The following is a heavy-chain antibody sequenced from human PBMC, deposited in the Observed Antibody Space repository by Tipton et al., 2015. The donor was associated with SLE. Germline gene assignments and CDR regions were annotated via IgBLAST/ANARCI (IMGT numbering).Heavy chain of an antibody. CDR1: GYTFTSYG. CDR2: INPHSGGT. J-gene: IGHJ4*02. V-gene: IGHV1-2*02. D-gene: IGHD1-26*01. CDR3: ASGATGPSDFDY. Sequence: QLVQSGAEVKKPGASVKVSCKASGYTFTSYGISWVRQAPGQGLEWMGWINPHSGGTKYAQKFQGRVTMTRDMSISTAHMELSRLRSDDTAVYYCASGATGPSDFDYWGQGTLVTVSS.